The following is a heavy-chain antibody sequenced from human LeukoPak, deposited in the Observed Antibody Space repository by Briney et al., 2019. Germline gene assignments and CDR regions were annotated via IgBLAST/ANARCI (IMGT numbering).Heavy chain of an antibody. J-gene: IGHJ4*02. V-gene: IGHV3-23*01. CDR3: AKGIWNYDCFDY. CDR1: GFTFSTYA. CDR2: ISGSGDTT. Sequence: GGSLGLSCAASGFTFSTYALSWVRQAPGKGLEWVSAISGSGDTTYYADSVKGRFTISRDNSKNTLYLQMNSLRAEDTAVYYCAKGIWNYDCFDYWGQGTLVTVSS. D-gene: IGHD1-7*01.